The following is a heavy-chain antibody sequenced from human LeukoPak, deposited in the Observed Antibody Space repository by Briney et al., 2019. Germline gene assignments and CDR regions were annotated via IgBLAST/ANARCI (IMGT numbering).Heavy chain of an antibody. CDR2: INHSRST. D-gene: IGHD6-19*01. CDR3: ARDRGDSSSYHGMDV. Sequence: PSETLSLTCAVSGGSFSGYYWSWIRQPPGKGLEWIGEINHSRSTNYNPSLKSRVTISIDTSKNQFSLKLSSVTAADTAVYYCARDRGDSSSYHGMDVWGQGTTVTVSS. CDR1: GGSFSGYY. J-gene: IGHJ6*02. V-gene: IGHV4-34*01.